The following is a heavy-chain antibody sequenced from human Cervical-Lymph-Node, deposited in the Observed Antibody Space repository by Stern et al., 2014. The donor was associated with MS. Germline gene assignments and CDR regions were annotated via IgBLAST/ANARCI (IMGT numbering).Heavy chain of an antibody. J-gene: IGHJ4*02. CDR3: VRGSGWYTEYYFDY. Sequence: VQLLESGGGVVQPGRSLRLSCAASGFTFSNYAMFWVRQAPGKGPEWVAHISYEGSSTNYADSVKGRFTVSRDNSMHTLYLQMNSLRPDDTAVYSCVRGSGWYTEYYFDYWGQGALVTVSS. D-gene: IGHD6-13*01. CDR1: GFTFSNYA. CDR2: ISYEGSST. V-gene: IGHV3-30*04.